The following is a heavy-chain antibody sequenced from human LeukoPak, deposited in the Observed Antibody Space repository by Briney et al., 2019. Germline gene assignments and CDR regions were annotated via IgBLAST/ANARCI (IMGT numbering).Heavy chain of an antibody. Sequence: GSVKVSCKASGYTFTGYYMHWVRQAPGQGLEWMGIINPSGGSTSYAQKFQGRVTMTRDMSTSTVYMELSSLRSEDTAVYYCARERVVITMVRGVITDAFDIWGQGTMVTVSS. CDR3: ARERVVITMVRGVITDAFDI. V-gene: IGHV1-46*01. CDR2: INPSGGST. CDR1: GYTFTGYY. J-gene: IGHJ3*02. D-gene: IGHD3-10*01.